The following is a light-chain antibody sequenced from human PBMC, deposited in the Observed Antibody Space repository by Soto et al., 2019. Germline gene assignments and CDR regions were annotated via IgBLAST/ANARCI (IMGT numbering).Light chain of an antibody. J-gene: IGKJ4*01. V-gene: IGKV1-9*01. CDR3: QQLKRYPLS. CDR2: AAS. CDR1: QDISSY. Sequence: IQLTQSPSSLSASIGDRVTITCRASQDISSYLAWYRQNAGKAPELLIEAASTLQSGVPSRVSGSGSGTDFALTISSLQPEDFATYYCQQLKRYPLSFGGGTKVEIK.